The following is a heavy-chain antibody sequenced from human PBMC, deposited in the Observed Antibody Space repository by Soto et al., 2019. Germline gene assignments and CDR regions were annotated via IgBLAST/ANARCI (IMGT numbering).Heavy chain of an antibody. CDR2: ISGSGGST. V-gene: IGHV3-23*01. D-gene: IGHD3-10*01. CDR3: ATMVRGVTLDV. J-gene: IGHJ6*02. CDR1: GFTFSNAW. Sequence: GGSLRLSCAASGFTFSNAWINWVRQAPGKGLEWVSAISGSGGSTYYADSVKGRFTISRDNSKNTLYLQMNSLRAEDTAVYYCATMVRGVTLDVWGQGTTVTVSS.